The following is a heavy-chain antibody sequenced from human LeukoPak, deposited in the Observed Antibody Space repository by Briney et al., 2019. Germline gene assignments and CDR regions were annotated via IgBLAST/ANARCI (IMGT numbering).Heavy chain of an antibody. CDR1: GYTFTSYG. J-gene: IGHJ4*02. CDR3: ARDPHYYDSSGYYRPLDY. D-gene: IGHD3-22*01. CDR2: ISAYNGNT. V-gene: IGHV1-18*01. Sequence: ASVKVSCKASGYTFTSYGISWVRQAPGQGLEWMGWISAYNGNTNYAQKLQGRVTMTTDTSTSTAYMELRSLRSDDTVVYYCARDPHYYDSSGYYRPLDYWGQGTLVTVSS.